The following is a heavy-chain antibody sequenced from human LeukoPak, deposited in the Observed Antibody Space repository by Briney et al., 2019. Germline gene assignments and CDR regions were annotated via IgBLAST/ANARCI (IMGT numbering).Heavy chain of an antibody. D-gene: IGHD3-16*01. CDR3: AKDGGGGAVDY. J-gene: IGHJ4*02. CDR1: GFTFSSYG. V-gene: IGHV3-30*18. Sequence: PGGSLRLSCAASGFTFSSYGMHWVRQAPGKGLGWVAVISYDGSNKYYADSVKGRFTISRDNSKNTLYLQMNSLRAEDTAVYYCAKDGGGGAVDYWGQGTLVTVSS. CDR2: ISYDGSNK.